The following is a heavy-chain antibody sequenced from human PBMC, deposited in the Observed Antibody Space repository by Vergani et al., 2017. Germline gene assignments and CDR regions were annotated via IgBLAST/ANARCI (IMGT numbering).Heavy chain of an antibody. CDR2: IYYSGST. V-gene: IGHV4-59*01. CDR1: GGSISSYY. D-gene: IGHD3-10*01. Sequence: QVQLQESGPGLVKPSETLSLTCTVSGGSISSYYWSWIRQPPRKGLEWIGYIYYSGSTNYNPSLKSRVTISVDTSKNQFSLKLSSVTAADTAVYYCARATYYYGSGSYDYWGQGTLVTVSS. J-gene: IGHJ4*02. CDR3: ARATYYYGSGSYDY.